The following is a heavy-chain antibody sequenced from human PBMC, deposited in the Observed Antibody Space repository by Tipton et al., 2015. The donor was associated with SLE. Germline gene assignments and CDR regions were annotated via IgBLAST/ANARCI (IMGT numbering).Heavy chain of an antibody. CDR3: ARVDTYYDFWSGYSPFYYYYMDV. CDR2: INHSGST. Sequence: LRLSCAASGFAFSNYAMNWVRQAPGKGLEWIGEINHSGSTNYNPSLKSRVTISVDTSKNQFSLKLSSVTAADTAVYYCARVDTYYDFWSGYSPFYYYYMDVWGKGTTVTVSS. D-gene: IGHD3-3*01. V-gene: IGHV4-34*01. J-gene: IGHJ6*03. CDR1: GFAFSNYA.